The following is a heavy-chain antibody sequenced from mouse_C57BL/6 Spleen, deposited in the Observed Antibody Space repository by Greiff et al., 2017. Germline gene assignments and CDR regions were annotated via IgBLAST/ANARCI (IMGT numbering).Heavy chain of an antibody. V-gene: IGHV5-4*01. J-gene: IGHJ3*01. CDR1: GFTFSSYA. CDR2: ISDGGSYT. Sequence: EVQLVESGGGLVKPGGSLKLSCAASGFTFSSYAMSWVRQTPEKRLEWVATISDGGSYTYYPANVKGRFTISRDNAKNNLYLQMSHLKSEDTAMYDGAREDYSNSNWFAYWGQGTLVTVSA. D-gene: IGHD2-5*01. CDR3: AREDYSNSNWFAY.